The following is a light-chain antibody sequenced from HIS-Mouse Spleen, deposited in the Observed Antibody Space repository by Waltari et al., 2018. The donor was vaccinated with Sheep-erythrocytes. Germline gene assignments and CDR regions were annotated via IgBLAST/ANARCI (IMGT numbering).Light chain of an antibody. CDR3: QQRSNWPPPYT. CDR1: QGISSW. CDR2: AAS. V-gene: IGKV1-12*01. J-gene: IGKJ2*01. Sequence: DIQMTQSPSSVSASVGDRVTITCRASQGISSWLAWYQQKPGTAPKLLIYAASSLQSGVPSRFSGSGSGTDFTLTISSLEPEDFAVYYCQQRSNWPPPYTFGQGTKLEIK.